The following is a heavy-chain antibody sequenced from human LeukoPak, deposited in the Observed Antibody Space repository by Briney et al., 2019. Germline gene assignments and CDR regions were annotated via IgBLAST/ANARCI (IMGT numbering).Heavy chain of an antibody. D-gene: IGHD2-2*03. CDR3: ARRDTGYCTSSRCYGWRPFDL. CDR2: INHSGGS. J-gene: IGHJ5*02. Sequence: SSDTLSLTCAVYGGSFSAYYWTWIRQAPGKGLEWIGEINHSGGSSYNPSLKSRVTISVDTSKDQFSVNLSSVTAADTAIYYCARRDTGYCTSSRCYGWRPFDLWGQGTLVTVSS. CDR1: GGSFSAYY. V-gene: IGHV4-34*01.